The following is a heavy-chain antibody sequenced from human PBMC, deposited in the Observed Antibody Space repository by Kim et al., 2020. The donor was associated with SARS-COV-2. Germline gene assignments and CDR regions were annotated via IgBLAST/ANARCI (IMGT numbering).Heavy chain of an antibody. D-gene: IGHD5-12*01. CDR3: ARQGGDIVAIDFDY. Sequence: SPSFQGNVTISADKSISTADLQWSSLKASDTAMYYCARQGGDIVAIDFDYWGQGTLVTVSS. V-gene: IGHV5-10-1*01. J-gene: IGHJ4*02.